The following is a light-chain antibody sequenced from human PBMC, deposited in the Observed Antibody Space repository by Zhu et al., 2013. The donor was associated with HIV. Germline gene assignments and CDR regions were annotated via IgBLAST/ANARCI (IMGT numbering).Light chain of an antibody. Sequence: IRMTQSPASLSASTGDRITITCRTSQDVYSYLAWYQLKPGRAPKLLVHSATSLQNGIPSRFSGSGSGTQFTLTITCLQSEDFAIYVCHQYYTYPWTFGLG. CDR1: QDVYSY. J-gene: IGKJ1*01. CDR2: SAT. V-gene: IGKV1-8*01. CDR3: HQYYTYPWT.